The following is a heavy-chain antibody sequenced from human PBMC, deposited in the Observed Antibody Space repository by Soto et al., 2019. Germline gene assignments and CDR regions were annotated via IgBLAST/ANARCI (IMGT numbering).Heavy chain of an antibody. V-gene: IGHV3-23*01. CDR3: AKDRLDCSGGSCYPGSRDYFDY. CDR1: GFTFSSYA. J-gene: IGHJ4*02. CDR2: ISGSGGST. D-gene: IGHD2-15*01. Sequence: GESLKISCAASGFTFSSYAMSWVRQAPGKGLEWVSAISGSGGSTYYADSVKGRFTISRDNSKNTLYLQMNSLRAEDTAVYYCAKDRLDCSGGSCYPGSRDYFDYWGQGTLVTVSS.